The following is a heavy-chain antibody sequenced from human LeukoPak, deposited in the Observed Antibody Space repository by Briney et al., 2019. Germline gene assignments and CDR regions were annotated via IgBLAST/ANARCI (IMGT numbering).Heavy chain of an antibody. J-gene: IGHJ4*02. V-gene: IGHV4-30-4*08. CDR1: GGSISSGGYY. CDR3: ARTDYNFHFDY. CDR2: IYYTGST. Sequence: SETLSLTCTVSGGSISSGGYYWSWIRQHPGKGLEWIGYIYYTGSTDYNPSLQSRLTILVDTSKNQFSLRLGSLTAADTAVYYCARTDYNFHFDYWGQGTLVTVSS. D-gene: IGHD1-1*01.